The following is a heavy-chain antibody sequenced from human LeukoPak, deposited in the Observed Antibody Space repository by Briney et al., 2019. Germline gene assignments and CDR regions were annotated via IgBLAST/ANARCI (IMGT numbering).Heavy chain of an antibody. D-gene: IGHD3-9*01. Sequence: ASVKVSCKASGYTFTGYYMHWVRQAPGQGLEWMGWINPNSGGTNYAQKFQGRVTMTRDTSISTAYMELSRLRSDDTAVYYCARDWVRYFDWLIFFYWGQGTLVTVSS. CDR2: INPNSGGT. J-gene: IGHJ4*02. V-gene: IGHV1-2*02. CDR1: GYTFTGYY. CDR3: ARDWVRYFDWLIFFY.